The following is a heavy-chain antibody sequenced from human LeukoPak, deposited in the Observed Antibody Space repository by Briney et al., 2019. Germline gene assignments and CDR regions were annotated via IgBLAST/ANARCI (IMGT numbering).Heavy chain of an antibody. D-gene: IGHD3-3*01. V-gene: IGHV4-61*02. Sequence: PSQTLSLTCTLSGGSLSSGSYYWSWIRQPAGKGLEWIGRIYTSGSTHYNPSLKSRLTKAVDTSKNHFSLKLNSVTAADTDVYYCARDREAPYDFWSGYLGGGNWFDPWGQGTLVTVSS. CDR1: GGSLSSGSYY. CDR2: IYTSGST. J-gene: IGHJ5*02. CDR3: ARDREAPYDFWSGYLGGGNWFDP.